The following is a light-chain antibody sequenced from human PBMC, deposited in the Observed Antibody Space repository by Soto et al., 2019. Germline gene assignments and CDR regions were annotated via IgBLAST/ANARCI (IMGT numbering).Light chain of an antibody. J-gene: IGKJ1*01. Sequence: PGESATLSCRATRSVSSYLAWYQQKPGQAPRLLIYDASSRPTDIPARFSGSGSGTDFTLTISSLEPEDSAFYYCQQRDNWPQTFGQGTKVDIK. V-gene: IGKV3-11*01. CDR2: DAS. CDR3: QQRDNWPQT. CDR1: RSVSSY.